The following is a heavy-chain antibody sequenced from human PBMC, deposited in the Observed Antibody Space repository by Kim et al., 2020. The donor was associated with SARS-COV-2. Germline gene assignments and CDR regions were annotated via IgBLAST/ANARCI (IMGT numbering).Heavy chain of an antibody. CDR1: GFTFSGSA. J-gene: IGHJ4*02. Sequence: GGSLRLSCAASGFTFSGSAMHWVRQASGKGLEWVGRIRSKANSYATEYAASVKGRFTISRDDSKNTAYLQMNSLKTEDTAVYYCTRGGITGISDYWGQGTLVTVSS. V-gene: IGHV3-73*01. CDR2: IRSKANSYAT. CDR3: TRGGITGISDY. D-gene: IGHD1-20*01.